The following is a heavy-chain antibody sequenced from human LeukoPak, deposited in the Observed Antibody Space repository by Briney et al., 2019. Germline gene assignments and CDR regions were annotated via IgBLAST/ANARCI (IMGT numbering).Heavy chain of an antibody. CDR3: ARESTRGSSRTGAFDI. Sequence: PGGSLRLSCAASGFTVSSNYMNWVRQAPGKGLEWVSVIYSGGTTYYADSVKGRFTISRDNSKNTLYLQMNSLRAEDTAVYYCARESTRGSSRTGAFDIWGQGTMVTVSS. CDR2: IYSGGTT. CDR1: GFTVSSNY. V-gene: IGHV3-53*01. D-gene: IGHD5-12*01. J-gene: IGHJ3*02.